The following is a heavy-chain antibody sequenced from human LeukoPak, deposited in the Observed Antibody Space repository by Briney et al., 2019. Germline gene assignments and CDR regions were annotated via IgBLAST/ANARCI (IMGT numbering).Heavy chain of an antibody. CDR3: ARYHSYSSGYIDY. CDR1: GGSISSSSHY. J-gene: IGHJ4*02. CDR2: IYYSGST. V-gene: IGHV4-39*01. Sequence: SETLSLTCTVSGGSISSSSHYWGWIRRPPGKGLEWIGSIYYSGSTYNSASLKSRVTISVDTSKNQFSLKLSSVTAADTAVYYCARYHSYSSGYIDYWGQGTLVAVSS. D-gene: IGHD6-19*01.